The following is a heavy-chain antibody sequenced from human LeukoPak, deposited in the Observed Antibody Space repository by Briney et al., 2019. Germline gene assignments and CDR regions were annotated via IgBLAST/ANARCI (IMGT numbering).Heavy chain of an antibody. D-gene: IGHD1-26*01. Sequence: SETLSLTCTVSGGSISSYYWSWIRQPAGKGLEWIGRIYTSGSTNYNPSLKSRVTMSVDTSKNQFSLKLSSVTAADTAVYYCARRSLVGATFYYYYYVDVWGKGTTVTISS. J-gene: IGHJ6*03. V-gene: IGHV4-4*07. CDR2: IYTSGST. CDR3: ARRSLVGATFYYYYYVDV. CDR1: GGSISSYY.